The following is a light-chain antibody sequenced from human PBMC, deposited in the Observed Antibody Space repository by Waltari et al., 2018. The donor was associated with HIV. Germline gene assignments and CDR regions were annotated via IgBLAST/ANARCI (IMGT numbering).Light chain of an antibody. CDR3: QSYDSSLSGSV. J-gene: IGLJ3*02. Sequence: QSVLTQPPSVSVAPGQRVTISCTGSSSNIRAGYDVHWYQQLPGTAPKLLIYGNSNRPSGVPDRFSGSKSGTSASLAITGLQAEDEADYYCQSYDSSLSGSVFGGGTKLTVL. CDR1: SSNIRAGYD. CDR2: GNS. V-gene: IGLV1-40*01.